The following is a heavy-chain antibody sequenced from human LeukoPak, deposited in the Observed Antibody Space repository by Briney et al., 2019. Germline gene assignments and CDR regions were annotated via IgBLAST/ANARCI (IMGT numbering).Heavy chain of an antibody. Sequence: GASVKVSCKASGYTFTSYDINWVRQATGQGLEWMGWMNPNSGNTGYAQKFQGRVTITRKTSISTAYMELSSLRSEDTAVYYCARARVEYSSSGGDDAFDIWGQGTMVTVSS. CDR3: ARARVEYSSSGGDDAFDI. J-gene: IGHJ3*02. CDR2: MNPNSGNT. CDR1: GYTFTSYD. D-gene: IGHD6-6*01. V-gene: IGHV1-8*03.